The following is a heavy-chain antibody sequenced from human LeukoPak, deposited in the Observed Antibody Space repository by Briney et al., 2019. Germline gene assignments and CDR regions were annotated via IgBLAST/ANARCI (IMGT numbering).Heavy chain of an antibody. J-gene: IGHJ4*02. Sequence: NASETLSLTCTVSGGSVSSGSYYWSWIRQPPGKGLEWIGYIYYSGSTNYNPSLKSRVTISVDTSKNQFSLKLSSVTAADTAVYYCARDTDPWGALDYWGQGTLVTVSS. V-gene: IGHV4-61*01. CDR1: GGSVSSGSYY. CDR3: ARDTDPWGALDY. CDR2: IYYSGST. D-gene: IGHD3-16*01.